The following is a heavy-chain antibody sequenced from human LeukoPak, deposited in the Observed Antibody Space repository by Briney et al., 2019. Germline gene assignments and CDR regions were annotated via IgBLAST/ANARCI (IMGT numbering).Heavy chain of an antibody. CDR1: GGTFNNYA. Sequence: SVKVSCKASGGTFNNYAIYWVRQAPGQGLEGMGGIIPLFGKAKYAQKFQGRVTITADESTSTAYMELSSLRSEDTAVFYCARDQAVAGTTDAFDIWGQGTMVTVSS. CDR2: IIPLFGKA. V-gene: IGHV1-69*13. CDR3: ARDQAVAGTTDAFDI. J-gene: IGHJ3*02. D-gene: IGHD6-19*01.